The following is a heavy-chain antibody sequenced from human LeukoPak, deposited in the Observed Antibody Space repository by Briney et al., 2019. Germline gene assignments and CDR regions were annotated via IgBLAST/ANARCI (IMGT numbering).Heavy chain of an antibody. V-gene: IGHV3-53*01. D-gene: IGHD6-13*01. CDR3: TVLQIWSSWYMDY. J-gene: IGHJ4*02. CDR1: GFTVSSNY. CDR2: INSGGGT. Sequence: GGSLRLSCAAAGFTVSSNYMSWVRQAPGKGLEWVSVINSGGGTYYADSVKGRFTISRDNSKNTLYLQINSLRVEDTAVYYCTVLQIWSSWYMDYWGQGSLVTVSS.